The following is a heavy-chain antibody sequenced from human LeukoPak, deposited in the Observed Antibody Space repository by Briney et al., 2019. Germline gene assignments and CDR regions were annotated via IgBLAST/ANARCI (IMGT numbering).Heavy chain of an antibody. CDR3: AKVRGRWLQLRGFDY. Sequence: GGSLRLSCAASGFTFSSYAMHWVRQAPGKGLEWVAVISHDGSNKYYADSVKGRFTISRDNSKNTLYLQMNSLRAEDTAVNYCAKVRGRWLQLRGFDYWGQGTLVTVSS. CDR2: ISHDGSNK. D-gene: IGHD5-24*01. CDR1: GFTFSSYA. V-gene: IGHV3-30*04. J-gene: IGHJ4*02.